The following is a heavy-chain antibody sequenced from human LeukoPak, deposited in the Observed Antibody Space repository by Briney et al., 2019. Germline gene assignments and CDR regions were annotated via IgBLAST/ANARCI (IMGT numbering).Heavy chain of an antibody. CDR2: INHSGST. D-gene: IGHD2-21*01. CDR1: GGSFSGYY. J-gene: IGHJ3*02. Sequence: SETLSLTCAVYGGSFSGYYWSWIRQPPGKGLEWIGEINHSGSTNSNPSLKSRVTISVDTSKNQFSLKLSSVTAADTAVYYCAAYSWSAFDIWGQGTMVTVSS. V-gene: IGHV4-34*01. CDR3: AAYSWSAFDI.